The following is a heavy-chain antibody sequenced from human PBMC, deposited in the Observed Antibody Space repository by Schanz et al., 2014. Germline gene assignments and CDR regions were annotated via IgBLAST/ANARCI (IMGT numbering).Heavy chain of an antibody. CDR2: IGNGGVTI. CDR1: GFTFSDAW. CDR3: ARDVGGCSSSTSCYAFEI. V-gene: IGHV3-11*01. Sequence: VQLVESGGGLVKPGGFLRLSCAASGFTFSDAWMSWVRQAPGKGLEWVSYIGNGGVTIYYADSVKGRFTISRDNSKNSLYLQMNSLRAADTAVYYCARDVGGCSSSTSCYAFEIWGQGTMVTVSS. J-gene: IGHJ3*02. D-gene: IGHD2-2*01.